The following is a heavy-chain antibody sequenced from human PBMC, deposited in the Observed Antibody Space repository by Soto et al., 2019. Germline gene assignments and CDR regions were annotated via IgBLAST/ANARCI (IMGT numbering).Heavy chain of an antibody. CDR2: ISNTGGTT. Sequence: EVQLLESGGGLVQPGGSLRLSCAASGFTFSTYAMSWVRQAPGKGLEWVSGISNTGGTTLYADSVKGRFTISRCNSKNTVYLQMNSLRAEDTAVYYCASGPYDTSGYRGYFWGQGTLVTVSS. CDR1: GFTFSTYA. J-gene: IGHJ4*02. V-gene: IGHV3-23*01. CDR3: ASGPYDTSGYRGYF. D-gene: IGHD3-22*01.